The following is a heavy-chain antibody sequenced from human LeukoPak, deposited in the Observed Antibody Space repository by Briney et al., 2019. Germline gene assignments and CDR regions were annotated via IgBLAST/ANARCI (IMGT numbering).Heavy chain of an antibody. CDR1: GFSLSTRGVG. V-gene: IGHV2-5*01. J-gene: IGHJ4*02. CDR3: AHSHFYGDYVGVDY. CDR2: IYWNDDK. Sequence: SGPTLVHPPQPLTLTCTFSGFSLSTRGVGVGWIRQPPGKALEWLALIYWNDDKRYSPSLKSRLTITKDTSKNQVVLTMTNMDPVDTATYYCAHSHFYGDYVGVDYWGQGTLVTVSS. D-gene: IGHD4-17*01.